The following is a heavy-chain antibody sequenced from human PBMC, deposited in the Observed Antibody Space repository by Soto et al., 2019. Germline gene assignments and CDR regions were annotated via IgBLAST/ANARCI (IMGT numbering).Heavy chain of an antibody. CDR2: IYYSGST. V-gene: IGHV4-39*01. CDR3: ARRIITMVGEDWFDP. J-gene: IGHJ5*02. D-gene: IGHD3-10*01. CDR1: GGSISSSSYY. Sequence: QLQLQESGPGLVKPSETLSLTCTVSGGSISSSSYYWGWIRQPPGKGLEWIGSIYYSGSTYYNPSLKSRITIAVDTSKNQSSLKLSSVTAADTAVYYCARRIITMVGEDWFDPRGQGTLYTVSS.